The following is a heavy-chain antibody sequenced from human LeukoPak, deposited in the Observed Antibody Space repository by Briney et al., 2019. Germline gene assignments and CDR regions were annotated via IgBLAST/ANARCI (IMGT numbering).Heavy chain of an antibody. V-gene: IGHV4-34*01. CDR1: GGSFSGYY. J-gene: IGHJ4*02. CDR2: INHSGST. CDR3: ARFYGI. D-gene: IGHD3-10*01. Sequence: PSETLSLTCAVYGGSFSGYYWSWIRQPPGKGLEWIGEINHSGSTNYNPSLKSRVTISVDTSKNQFSLKLSSVTAADTAVYYCARFYGIWGQGTLVTVSS.